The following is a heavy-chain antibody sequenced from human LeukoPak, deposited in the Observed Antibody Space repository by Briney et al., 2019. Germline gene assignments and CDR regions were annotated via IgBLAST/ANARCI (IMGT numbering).Heavy chain of an antibody. CDR2: INSDVSST. CDR1: GFTFSSYA. D-gene: IGHD3-9*01. Sequence: PGGSLRLSCAASGFTFSSYAMSWVRQAPGKGLVWVSRINSDVSSTSYADSVKGRFTISRDNAKNTLYLQMNSLRAEDTAVYYCARDKNYDILTGYYSAEYFQHWGQGTLVTVSS. CDR3: ARDKNYDILTGYYSAEYFQH. V-gene: IGHV3-74*01. J-gene: IGHJ1*01.